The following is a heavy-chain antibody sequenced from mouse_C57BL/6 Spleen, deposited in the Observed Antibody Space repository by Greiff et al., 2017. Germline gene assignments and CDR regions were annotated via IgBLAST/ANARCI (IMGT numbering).Heavy chain of an antibody. V-gene: IGHV1-15*01. J-gene: IGHJ2*01. Sequence: QVQLQQSGAELVRPGASVTLSCKASGYTFTDYGMHWVKQTPGQGLEWIGAIDPESGGTAYNAKFKGKAILTADKSSSTAYMELRSLTSEDSAVYYCANDVGNFDDWGQGTTLTVSS. CDR2: IDPESGGT. CDR1: GYTFTDYG. CDR3: ANDVGNFDD.